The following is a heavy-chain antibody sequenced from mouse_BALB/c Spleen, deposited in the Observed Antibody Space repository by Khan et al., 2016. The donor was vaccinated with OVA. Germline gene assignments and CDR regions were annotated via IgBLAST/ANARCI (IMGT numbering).Heavy chain of an antibody. V-gene: IGHV1S56*01. CDR1: GYTFTDYY. CDR2: IYPGNINT. D-gene: IGHD2-1*01. Sequence: VQLQQSGPELVKPGASVRISCKASGYTFTDYYINWMKQRPGQGLEWIGWIYPGNINTKYNEKFEDKATLIADKSSTTAYMQLSSLTSEDSAVYFCAREGYYGNYRAWFAYWGQGTLVTVSA. J-gene: IGHJ3*01. CDR3: AREGYYGNYRAWFAY.